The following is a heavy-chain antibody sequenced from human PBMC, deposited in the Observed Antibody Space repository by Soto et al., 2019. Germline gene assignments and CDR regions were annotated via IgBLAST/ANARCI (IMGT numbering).Heavy chain of an antibody. CDR3: ANLPQRYCSSTSCYLNGGY. CDR1: GFTFSSYA. D-gene: IGHD2-2*01. Sequence: GGSLRLSCAASGFTFSSYAMSWVRQAPGKGLEWVSAISGSGGSTYYADSVKGRFTISRDNSRNTLYLQMNSLRAEDTAVYYCANLPQRYCSSTSCYLNGGYWGQGTLVTVSS. J-gene: IGHJ4*02. CDR2: ISGSGGST. V-gene: IGHV3-23*01.